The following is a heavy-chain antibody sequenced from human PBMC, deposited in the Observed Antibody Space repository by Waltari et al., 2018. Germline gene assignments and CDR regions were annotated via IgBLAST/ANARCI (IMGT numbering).Heavy chain of an antibody. CDR2: IYYSGST. CDR3: ARADYGGTIFDY. J-gene: IGHJ4*02. D-gene: IGHD3-10*01. V-gene: IGHV4-39*07. Sequence: QLQLQESGPGLVKPSETLSLTCTVSGGSISSSSYYWGWIRQPPGKGLELIGSIYYSGSTYYNPSLKSRVTISVDTSKNQFSLKLSSVTAADTAVYYCARADYGGTIFDYWGQGTLVTVSS. CDR1: GGSISSSSYY.